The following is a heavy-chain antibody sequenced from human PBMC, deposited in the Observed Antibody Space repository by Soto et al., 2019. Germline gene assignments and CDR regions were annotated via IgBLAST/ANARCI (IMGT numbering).Heavy chain of an antibody. CDR3: ARGVGMTTVTTVFDY. V-gene: IGHV4-31*03. J-gene: IGHJ4*02. CDR2: IYYSGST. Sequence: QVQLQESGPGLVKPSQTLSLTCTVSGGSISSGGYYWSWIRQHPGKGLEWIGYIYYSGSTYYNPALKSRVTISVDTSKNQFSLKLSSVTAADTAVYYCARGVGMTTVTTVFDYWGQGTLVTVSS. CDR1: GGSISSGGYY. D-gene: IGHD4-17*01.